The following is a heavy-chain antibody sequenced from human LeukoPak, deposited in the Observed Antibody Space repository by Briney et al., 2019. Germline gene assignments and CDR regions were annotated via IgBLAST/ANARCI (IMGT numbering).Heavy chain of an antibody. J-gene: IGHJ4*02. CDR2: ISDSSSTT. D-gene: IGHD3-9*01. CDR3: ASSLLRYLPEDY. CDR1: GFTFSSYN. Sequence: GGSLRLSCAASGFTFSSYNMNWVRQAPGKGLEWVSYISDSSSTTYYADSVRGRFTISRDNAKNSLYLQMNSLRAEDTAVYYCASSLLRYLPEDYWGQGTLVTVSS. V-gene: IGHV3-48*01.